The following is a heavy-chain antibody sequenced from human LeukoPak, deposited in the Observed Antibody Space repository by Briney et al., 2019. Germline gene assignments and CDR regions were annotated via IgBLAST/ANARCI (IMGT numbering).Heavy chain of an antibody. V-gene: IGHV3-48*03. D-gene: IGHD3-10*01. CDR2: ISSSGSTI. CDR3: ARALPWFGEIDY. Sequence: GGSLRLSCAASGFTFSSYEMNWVRQAPGKGLEWGSYISSSGSTIYYADSVKGRFTISRDNAKNSLYLQMNSLRAEDTAVYYCARALPWFGEIDYWGQGTLVTVSS. J-gene: IGHJ4*02. CDR1: GFTFSSYE.